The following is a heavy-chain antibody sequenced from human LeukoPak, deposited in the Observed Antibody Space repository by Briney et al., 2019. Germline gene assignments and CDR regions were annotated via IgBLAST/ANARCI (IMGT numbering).Heavy chain of an antibody. CDR3: ASLRRHNAANDY. J-gene: IGHJ4*02. CDR1: GYTFTGYY. Sequence: ASVKVSCKASGYTFTGYYMHWVRQAPGQGLEWMGRINPNSGGTNYAQKFQGRVTMTRDTSISTAYMELSRLRSGDTAVYYCASLRRHNAANDYWGQGTLVTVSS. V-gene: IGHV1-2*06. CDR2: INPNSGGT. D-gene: IGHD6-13*01.